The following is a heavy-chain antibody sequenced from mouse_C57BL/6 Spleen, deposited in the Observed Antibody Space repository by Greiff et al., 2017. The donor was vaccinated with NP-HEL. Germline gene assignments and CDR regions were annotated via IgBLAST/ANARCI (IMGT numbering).Heavy chain of an antibody. CDR2: IDPETGGT. D-gene: IGHD2-3*01. CDR3: TSGYYFYFYY. J-gene: IGHJ2*01. CDR1: GYTFTDYE. V-gene: IGHV1-15*01. Sequence: QVQLQQSGAELVRPGASVTLSCKASGYTFTDYEMHWVKQTPVHGLEWIGAIDPETGGTAYNQKFKGTAILTADKSSSTAYMDLRSLTSEDSAVYYCTSGYYFYFYYWGQGTTLTVSS.